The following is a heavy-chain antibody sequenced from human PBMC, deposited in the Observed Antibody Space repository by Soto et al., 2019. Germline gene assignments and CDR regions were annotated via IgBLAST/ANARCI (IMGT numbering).Heavy chain of an antibody. CDR3: ASLLAAAGTHGDHY. Sequence: SVKVSCKASGGTFSSYSISWVRQAPGQGLEWMGGIIPIFGTANYAQKFQGRVTITADKSTSTAYMELSSLRSEDTAVYYCASLLAAAGTHGDHYWGQGTLVTVSS. CDR2: IIPIFGTA. J-gene: IGHJ4*02. V-gene: IGHV1-69*06. D-gene: IGHD6-13*01. CDR1: GGTFSSYS.